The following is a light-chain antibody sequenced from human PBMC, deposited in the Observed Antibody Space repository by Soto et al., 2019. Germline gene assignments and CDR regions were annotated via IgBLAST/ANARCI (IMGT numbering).Light chain of an antibody. J-gene: IGKJ1*01. CDR1: QSVSSSY. V-gene: IGKV3-20*01. CDR3: QPYGFSPRT. CDR2: GAS. Sequence: EIVLTQSPGTLSLSPGERATLSCRASQSVSSSYLAWYQQKPGQAPRLLIYGASSRATAIPDRFSGSGSGTDYNLTISRLKLSHFGVTYFQPYGFSPRTFGQGTNVEIK.